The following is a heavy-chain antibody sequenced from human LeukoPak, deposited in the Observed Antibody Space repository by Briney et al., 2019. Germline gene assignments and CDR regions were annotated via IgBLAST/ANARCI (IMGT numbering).Heavy chain of an antibody. CDR1: GFISSSYW. CDR2: IKQDGSER. V-gene: IGHV3-7*01. J-gene: IGHJ3*02. D-gene: IGHD5-18*01. Sequence: GGSLRLSCAASGFISSSYWMSWVRQAPGKGLEWVANIKQDGSERYYGDSVKGRFTISRDNAKNSLYLQMSSLRAEDTAVYYCARDRGWIQHDIWGQGTMVTVSS. CDR3: ARDRGWIQHDI.